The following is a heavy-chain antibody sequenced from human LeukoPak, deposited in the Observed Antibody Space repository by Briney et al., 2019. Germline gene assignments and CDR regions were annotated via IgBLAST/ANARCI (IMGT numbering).Heavy chain of an antibody. CDR3: VKESHSRRFGASSDY. D-gene: IGHD3-3*01. CDR2: ISSDGSIK. V-gene: IGHV3-30*18. CDR1: KFTFSHYG. J-gene: IGHJ4*02. Sequence: GGSLRLSCTASKFTFSHYGMQWVRQAPGKGLEWVAVISSDGSIKVYADSVKGRFTLSRDNSINTVDLQMNSLRAQATAVYYCVKESHSRRFGASSDYWGQGTLVTVSS.